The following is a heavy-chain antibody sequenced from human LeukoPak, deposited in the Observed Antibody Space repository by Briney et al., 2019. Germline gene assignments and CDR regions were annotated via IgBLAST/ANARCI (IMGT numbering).Heavy chain of an antibody. CDR3: AKDHANTPVVTN. J-gene: IGHJ4*02. Sequence: GGSLRLSCAASGFTFSTFGMNWVRQAPGKGLEWVSFISSSSSYIYYADSVKGRFTISRDNAKNSLYLQMNSLRAEDTAVYYCAKDHANTPVVTNWGQGILVSVSS. CDR2: ISSSSSYI. D-gene: IGHD2-21*02. V-gene: IGHV3-21*01. CDR1: GFTFSTFG.